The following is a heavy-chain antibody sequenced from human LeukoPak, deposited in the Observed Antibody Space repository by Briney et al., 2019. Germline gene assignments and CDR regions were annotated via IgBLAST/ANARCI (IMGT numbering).Heavy chain of an antibody. V-gene: IGHV1-2*04. Sequence: ASVKVSCKASGYTFTGYYMHWVRQAPGQGLEWMGWINPNSGGTNYAQKFQGWVTMTRDTSISPAYMELSRLRSDDTAVYYCARGRGFGAPHYGMDVWGKGTTVTVSS. J-gene: IGHJ6*04. CDR3: ARGRGFGAPHYGMDV. D-gene: IGHD3-10*01. CDR2: INPNSGGT. CDR1: GYTFTGYY.